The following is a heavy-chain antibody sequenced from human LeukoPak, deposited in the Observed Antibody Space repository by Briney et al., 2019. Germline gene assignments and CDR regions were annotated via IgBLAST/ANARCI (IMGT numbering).Heavy chain of an antibody. D-gene: IGHD5-12*01. CDR3: ARDHGYSGYDY. CDR1: GFTFSSYS. V-gene: IGHV3-48*01. J-gene: IGHJ4*02. CDR2: ISSSSSTI. Sequence: PGGSLRLSCAASGFTFSSYSMNWVRQAPGKGLDWVSYISSSSSTIYYADSVKGRFTISRDNAKNSLYLQMNSLRAEDTAVYYCARDHGYSGYDYWGQGTLVTVSS.